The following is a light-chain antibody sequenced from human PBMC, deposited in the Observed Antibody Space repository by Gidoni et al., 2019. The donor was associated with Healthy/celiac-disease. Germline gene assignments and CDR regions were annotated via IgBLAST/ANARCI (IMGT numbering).Light chain of an antibody. CDR1: QSVSSD. Sequence: EMVWTHSPATLPLSPGERATLSCRASQSVSSDLAGYQQKPCQAPRLLLYDASNRATGIPATFRGCGSGTDFTLTISRLEPEDFVGYSCPHRGMFGPGTKVEIK. CDR3: PHRGM. V-gene: IGKV3-11*01. CDR2: DAS. J-gene: IGKJ1*01.